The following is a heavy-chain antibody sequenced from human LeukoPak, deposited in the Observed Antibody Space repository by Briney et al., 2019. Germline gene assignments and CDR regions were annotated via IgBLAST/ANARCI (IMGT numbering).Heavy chain of an antibody. V-gene: IGHV1-18*01. CDR1: GYTFTSYG. CDR3: ARGYPGGVGQPTSGAFDI. CDR2: ISAYNGNT. Sequence: GASVKVSCKASGYTFTSYGISWVRQAPGQGLEWMGWISAYNGNTNYAQKLQGRVTMTTDTSTSTAYMELRSLRSDDTAVYYCARGYPGGVGQPTSGAFDIWGQGTMVTVSS. D-gene: IGHD3-16*01. J-gene: IGHJ3*02.